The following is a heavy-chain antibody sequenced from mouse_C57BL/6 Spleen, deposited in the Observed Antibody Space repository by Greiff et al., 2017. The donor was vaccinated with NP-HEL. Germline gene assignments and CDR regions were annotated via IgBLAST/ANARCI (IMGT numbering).Heavy chain of an antibody. D-gene: IGHD2-4*01. J-gene: IGHJ2*01. CDR3: ALYDYDGGGFFDY. V-gene: IGHV1-64*01. CDR2: IHPNSGST. CDR1: GYTFTSYW. Sequence: VQLQQPGAELVKPGASVKLSCKASGYTFTSYWMHWVKQRPGQGLEWIGMIHPNSGSTNYNEKFKSKATLTVDKSSSTAYMQLSSLTSEDSAVYYCALYDYDGGGFFDYWGQGTTLTVSS.